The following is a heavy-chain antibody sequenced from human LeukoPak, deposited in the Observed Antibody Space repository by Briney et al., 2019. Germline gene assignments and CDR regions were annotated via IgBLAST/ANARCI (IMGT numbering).Heavy chain of an antibody. CDR1: GGSISSHD. J-gene: IGHJ5*02. CDR2: IYYSGRT. Sequence: SETLSLTCTVSGGSISSHDWSWVRQPPGKGLEWIGYIYYSGRTNYNPSLTSRVTLSAATSKNQFSLKLSSVSAADTAVYYCARLRDWFAPWGQGTLVTVSS. V-gene: IGHV4-59*11. D-gene: IGHD5-24*01. CDR3: ARLRDWFAP.